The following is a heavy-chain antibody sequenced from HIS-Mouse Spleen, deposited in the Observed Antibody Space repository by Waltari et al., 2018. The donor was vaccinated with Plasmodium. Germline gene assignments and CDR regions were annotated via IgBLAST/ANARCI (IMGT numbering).Heavy chain of an antibody. D-gene: IGHD6-6*01. J-gene: IGHJ4*02. V-gene: IGHV2-70*15. CDR2: IDWDDDK. CDR3: ARHKKRGQLVRGYFDY. CDR1: GFSLSTSGMC. Sequence: QVTLRESGPALVKPTQTLTLTCTFSGFSLSTSGMCVSWIRQPPGKALELLARIDWDDDKYYSTSLKTRLTISKDTSKNQVVLTMTNMDPVDTATYYCARHKKRGQLVRGYFDYWGQGTLVTVSS.